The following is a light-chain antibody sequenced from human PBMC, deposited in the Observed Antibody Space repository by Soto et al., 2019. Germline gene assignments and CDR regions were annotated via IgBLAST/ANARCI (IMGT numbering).Light chain of an antibody. Sequence: EVVMTQSPGTLSLSPGERATLSCRASQSFSTNLAWYQQKPGQAPRLLIYGASTRATGIPARFSGSGSGTDFTLTISRLEPEDFAVYYCQQYSTSPLTFGGGTKVDIK. V-gene: IGKV3-15*01. CDR3: QQYSTSPLT. CDR2: GAS. CDR1: QSFSTN. J-gene: IGKJ4*01.